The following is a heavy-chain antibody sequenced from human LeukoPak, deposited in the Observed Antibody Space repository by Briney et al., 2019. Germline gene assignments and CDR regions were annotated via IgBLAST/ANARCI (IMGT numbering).Heavy chain of an antibody. J-gene: IGHJ4*02. D-gene: IGHD3-16*01. CDR3: ARDWGLAGYVLDH. CDR1: GSTFSSSG. V-gene: IGHV3-48*02. CDR2: ISSSSSDI. Sequence: GGSLRLSCAASGSTFSSSGMNWVRQAPGKGLEWVSYISSSSSDIYYADSVKGRFTISRDNAKNSLYLQMNSVRDEDTAMYYCARDWGLAGYVLDHWGQGTLVTVSS.